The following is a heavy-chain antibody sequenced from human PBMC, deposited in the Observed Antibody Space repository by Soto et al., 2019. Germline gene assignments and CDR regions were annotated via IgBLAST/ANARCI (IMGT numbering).Heavy chain of an antibody. CDR1: GGSISSYY. V-gene: IGHV4-59*01. J-gene: IGHJ2*01. D-gene: IGHD5-12*01. CDR3: ARDHGGYGSFDL. Sequence: SETLSLTCTVSGGSISSYYWSWIRQPPGKGLEWIGYIYYSGSTNYNPSLKSRVTISVDTSKNQFSLKLSSVTAADTAVYYCARDHGGYGSFDLWGRGTLVTVSS. CDR2: IYYSGST.